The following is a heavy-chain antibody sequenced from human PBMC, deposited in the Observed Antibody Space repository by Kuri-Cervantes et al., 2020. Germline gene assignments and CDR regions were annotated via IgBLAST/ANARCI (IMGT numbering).Heavy chain of an antibody. D-gene: IGHD5-12*01. V-gene: IGHV3-30-3*01. CDR1: GFTFSSYA. Sequence: GESLKISCAASGFTFSSYAMHWVRQAPGKGLEWVAVISYDGSNKYYADSVKGRFTISRDNAKNSLYLQMNSLRAEDTAVYYCARIRLGVIVATMWDGMDVWGQGTTVTVSS. CDR3: ARIRLGVIVATMWDGMDV. CDR2: ISYDGSNK. J-gene: IGHJ6*02.